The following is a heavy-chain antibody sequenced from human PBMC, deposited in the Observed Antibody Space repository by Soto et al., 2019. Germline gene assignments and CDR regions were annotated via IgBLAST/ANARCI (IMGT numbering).Heavy chain of an antibody. J-gene: IGHJ5*01. CDR3: ARLTSYDFWSGYSIWFDS. CDR1: GGSISSGGYS. D-gene: IGHD3-3*01. V-gene: IGHV4-31*03. CDR2: TYYSGRI. Sequence: SETLSLTCSVSGGSISSGGYSWSWIRQHQGKSQEWIGHTYYSGRIYYKQSHKSRVTISVDMSLKQFSLKLSSVTAAESAVYFCARLTSYDFWSGYSIWFDSWGQGTLVTVSS.